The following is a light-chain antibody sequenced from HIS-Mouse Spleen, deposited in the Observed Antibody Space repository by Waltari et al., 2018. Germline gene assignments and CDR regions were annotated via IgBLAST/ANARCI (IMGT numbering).Light chain of an antibody. J-gene: IGLJ2*01. CDR2: EGS. V-gene: IGLV2-23*01. Sequence: QSALTQPASVSGSPGQPITIACTGTSSDVGSYNLGSWYQQHPGKAPKLMIYEGSKRPSGVSNRFSGSKSGNTASLTISGLQAEDEADYYCCSYAGSSTSVVFGGGTKLTVL. CDR3: CSYAGSSTSVV. CDR1: SSDVGSYNL.